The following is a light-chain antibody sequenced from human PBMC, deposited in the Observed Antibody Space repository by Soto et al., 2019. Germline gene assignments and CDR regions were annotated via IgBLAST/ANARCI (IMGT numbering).Light chain of an antibody. Sequence: DLQLTQSPSSLSASVGDRVTITCQATQAIITYLNWFQQKPGKAPKLLIYDASHLETGVPSRFSGSGSGTEFTFTISSLQPEDIGTYYCQQYDNLPLTFGGGTKVEV. J-gene: IGKJ4*01. V-gene: IGKV1-33*01. CDR2: DAS. CDR3: QQYDNLPLT. CDR1: QAIITY.